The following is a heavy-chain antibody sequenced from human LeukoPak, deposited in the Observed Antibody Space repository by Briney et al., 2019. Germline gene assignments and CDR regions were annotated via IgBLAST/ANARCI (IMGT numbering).Heavy chain of an antibody. Sequence: PGGSLRLSCAASGFTVSSNYMSWVRQAPGKGLEWVSVIYSGGSTYYADSVKGRFTISRDNSKNTVDLQMNSLRVEDTAVYYCAKRRTRATHGMDVWGQGTTVTVSS. CDR3: AKRRTRATHGMDV. CDR1: GFTVSSNY. J-gene: IGHJ6*02. V-gene: IGHV3-53*01. CDR2: IYSGGST.